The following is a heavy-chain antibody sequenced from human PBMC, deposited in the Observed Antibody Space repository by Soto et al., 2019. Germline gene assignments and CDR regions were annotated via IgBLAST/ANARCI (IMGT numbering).Heavy chain of an antibody. CDR1: VFPFSDYY. CDR2: IDSSGSTI. D-gene: IGHD6-19*01. Sequence: QVYLVESGGGLVKPGGSRRLSCAASVFPFSDYYMTWIRQAPGKGLEWVSYIDSSGSTINHADSVKGQCTISRDNTKNLLYLQMNSLRADDTAVYYCARAGGSGWSLDFWGQGTLVTVSS. J-gene: IGHJ4*02. CDR3: ARAGGSGWSLDF. V-gene: IGHV3-11*01.